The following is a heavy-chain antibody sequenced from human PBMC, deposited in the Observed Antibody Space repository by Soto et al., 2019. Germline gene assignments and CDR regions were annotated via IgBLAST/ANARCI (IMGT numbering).Heavy chain of an antibody. CDR2: ISVYNGDT. Sequence: ASVKVSCKASGYSFSSYGVTWVRQAPGQGLEWTGLISVYNGDTNYAQNFQDRVTMTTDTSTKTAYMDLRSLRFDDTAVYYCASTQGSGYCSSASCRNGMDVWGQGTTVTVSS. J-gene: IGHJ6*02. V-gene: IGHV1-18*01. CDR3: ASTQGSGYCSSASCRNGMDV. CDR1: GYSFSSYG. D-gene: IGHD2-2*01.